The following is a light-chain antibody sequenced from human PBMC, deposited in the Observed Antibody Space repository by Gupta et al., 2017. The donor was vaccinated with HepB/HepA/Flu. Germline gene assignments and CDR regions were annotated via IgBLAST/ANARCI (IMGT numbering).Light chain of an antibody. CDR3: QQSYNTPRS. Sequence: DVQMTQSPSSLSASLGDRVTITCRASRSIGNYLNWYQQQEGKAPKLLIYLASTLQTGVPSRFSGSGSGTKFTLTIRRLQPEEFATYYCQQSYNTPRSFGHGTNVEIK. J-gene: IGKJ1*01. CDR2: LAS. V-gene: IGKV1-39*01. CDR1: RSIGNY.